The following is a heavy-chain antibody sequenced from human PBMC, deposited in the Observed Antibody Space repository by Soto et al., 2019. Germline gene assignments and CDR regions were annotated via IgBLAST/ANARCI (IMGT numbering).Heavy chain of an antibody. V-gene: IGHV3-30*03. Sequence: QVQLVESGGGVVQPGRSLRLSCAASGFPFSSYGMHWVRQAPGKGLEWVAHISYDGSNKHYTDSVKGRLTISRDNSKNMLYLQMSSLRAEDTAVYYCAGGQYYFDYCGQGT. J-gene: IGHJ4*02. CDR2: ISYDGSNK. CDR1: GFPFSSYG. D-gene: IGHD2-15*01. CDR3: AGGQYYFDY.